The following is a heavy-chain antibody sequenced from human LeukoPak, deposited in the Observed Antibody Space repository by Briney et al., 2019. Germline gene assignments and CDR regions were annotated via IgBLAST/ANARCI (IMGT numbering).Heavy chain of an antibody. J-gene: IGHJ4*02. V-gene: IGHV3-7*01. CDR1: GFTFSSYW. CDR2: IKQDGSEK. CDR3: ARSPTVATIFSADY. Sequence: GGSLRLSCAASGFTFSSYWMSWVRQAPGKGLEWVANIKQDGSEKYYVDSVKGRFTISRDNSKDTLYLQMNSLRAEDTAVYYCARSPTVATIFSADYWGQGTLVTVSS. D-gene: IGHD5-12*01.